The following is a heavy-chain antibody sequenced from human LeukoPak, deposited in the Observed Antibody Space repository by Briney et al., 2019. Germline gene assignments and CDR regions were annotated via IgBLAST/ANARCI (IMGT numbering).Heavy chain of an antibody. V-gene: IGHV3-9*01. CDR3: AKDNRRHYTSGPNPDSLH. J-gene: IGHJ4*02. CDR2: ISWNSGSI. Sequence: GGSLRLSCAGSGFIFNNYAMHWVRQPPGKGLEWVSGISWNSGSIDYADSVKGRFTISRDNAKNSLYLQMTSLRVEDTAFYYCAKDNRRHYTSGPNPDSLHWGQGALVTVSS. CDR1: GFIFNNYA. D-gene: IGHD6-19*01.